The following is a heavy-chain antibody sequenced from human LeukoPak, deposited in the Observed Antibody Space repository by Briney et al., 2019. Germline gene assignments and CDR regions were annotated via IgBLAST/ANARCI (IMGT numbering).Heavy chain of an antibody. CDR1: GFTFGHYA. D-gene: IGHD2-2*01. Sequence: GGSLRLSCTASGFTFGHYAMSWVRQAPGKGLEWVGFIRSKAYGGTTEYAASVKGRFTISRDDSKRIAYLQMNSLKTEDTAVYYCTSGWPAAGYWGQGTLVTVSS. V-gene: IGHV3-49*04. CDR3: TSGWPAAGY. J-gene: IGHJ4*02. CDR2: IRSKAYGGTT.